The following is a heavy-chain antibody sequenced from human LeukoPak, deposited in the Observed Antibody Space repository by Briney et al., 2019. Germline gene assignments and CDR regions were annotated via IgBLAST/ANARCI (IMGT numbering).Heavy chain of an antibody. CDR3: ARATGSGSHLFDY. D-gene: IGHD3-22*01. Sequence: GASVKVSCKTSGYTFSSYDVNWVRQATGQGLEWMGWMNPNSGNTGYAQKFQGRVTMTRNTSISTAYMELSSLRSEDTAVYYCARATGSGSHLFDYWGQGTLVTVSS. CDR1: GYTFSSYD. V-gene: IGHV1-8*01. CDR2: MNPNSGNT. J-gene: IGHJ4*02.